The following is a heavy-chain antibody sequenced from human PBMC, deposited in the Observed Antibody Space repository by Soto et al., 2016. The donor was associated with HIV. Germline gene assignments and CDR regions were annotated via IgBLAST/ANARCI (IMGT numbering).Heavy chain of an antibody. CDR3: TIGIGHSDHDY. V-gene: IGHV3-15*01. CDR1: GFTFIDAW. Sequence: EVQLVESGGDLVKPGGSLRLSCAASGFTFIDAWMSWVRQGPGKGLEWVGRIKSKSDGGTTAYAAPVKGRFTISRDDSKNTVYLEMNSLKTEDTAMYYCTIGIGHSDHDYWGQGTLVTVSS. D-gene: IGHD5-12*01. CDR2: IKSKSDGGTT. J-gene: IGHJ4*02.